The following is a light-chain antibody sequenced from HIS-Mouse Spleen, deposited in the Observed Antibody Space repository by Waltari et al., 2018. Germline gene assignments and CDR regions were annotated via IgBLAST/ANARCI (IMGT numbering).Light chain of an antibody. CDR1: QSVSSSY. CDR2: GAS. CDR3: QQYGSSFT. V-gene: IGKV3-20*01. J-gene: IGKJ3*01. Sequence: IVLKQSPGTLSLSPGARATLPCRASQSVSSSYLAWYQQKPGQAPRLLIYGASSRATGIPDRFSGSGSGTDFTLTISRLEPEDFAVYYCQQYGSSFTFGPGTKVDIK.